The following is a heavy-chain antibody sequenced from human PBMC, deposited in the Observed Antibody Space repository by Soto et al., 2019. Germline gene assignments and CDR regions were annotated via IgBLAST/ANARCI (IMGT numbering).Heavy chain of an antibody. J-gene: IGHJ5*02. CDR2: ISGSGGST. D-gene: IGHD1-7*01. CDR1: GFTFSSYA. Sequence: GGSLRLSCAASGFTFSSYAMSWVRQAPGKGLEWVSAISGSGGSTYYADSVKGRFTISRDNSKNKLYLQMNSLRAEDTAVYYCAKGGSYNWNYNWFDPRGQGTLVTVSS. V-gene: IGHV3-23*01. CDR3: AKGGSYNWNYNWFDP.